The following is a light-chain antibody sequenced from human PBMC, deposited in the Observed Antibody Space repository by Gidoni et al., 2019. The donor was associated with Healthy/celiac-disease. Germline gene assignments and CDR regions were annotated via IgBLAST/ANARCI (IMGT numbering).Light chain of an antibody. V-gene: IGLV3-19*01. CDR3: NSRDSSGNHWV. J-gene: IGLJ3*02. CDR2: GKN. CDR1: SLRSYY. Sequence: SSVLTQDPAVSVALGQTVRITCQGDSLRSYYASWYQQKPGQAPVLVIYGKNSRPSGIPDRFSGSSSGNTASLTSTGAQAEDEADYYCNSRDSSGNHWVFGGGTKLTVL.